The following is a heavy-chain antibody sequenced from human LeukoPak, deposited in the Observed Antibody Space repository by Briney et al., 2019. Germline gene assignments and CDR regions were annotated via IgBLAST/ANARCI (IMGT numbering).Heavy chain of an antibody. CDR1: GFTFSSYS. CDR2: ISSSSSYI. CDR3: ARFYENYYFDY. V-gene: IGHV3-21*01. D-gene: IGHD5/OR15-5a*01. Sequence: PGGSLRLSCAASGFTFSSYSMNWVRQAPGKGLEWVSSISSSSSYIYYADSVKGRFTISRDNSKNTLYLQMNSLRAEDTAVYYCARFYENYYFDYWGQGTLVTVSS. J-gene: IGHJ4*02.